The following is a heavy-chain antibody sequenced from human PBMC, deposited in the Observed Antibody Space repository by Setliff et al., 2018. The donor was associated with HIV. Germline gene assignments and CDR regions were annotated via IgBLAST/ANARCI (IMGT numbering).Heavy chain of an antibody. V-gene: IGHV1-18*01. CDR2: ISALNGRT. J-gene: IGHJ6*02. Sequence: ASVKVSCKASGYTFTSYGISWVRQAPGQGLEWMGWISALNGRTNYAQKLQGRVTTTTDTSTSTVYMDLRSLRSDDTAVYYCARYDSSGYYPSNYYYGMDVWGQGTTVTVSS. D-gene: IGHD3-22*01. CDR1: GYTFTSYG. CDR3: ARYDSSGYYPSNYYYGMDV.